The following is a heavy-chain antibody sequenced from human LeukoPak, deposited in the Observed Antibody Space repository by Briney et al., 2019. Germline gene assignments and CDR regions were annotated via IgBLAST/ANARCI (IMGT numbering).Heavy chain of an antibody. CDR1: GGTFSSYA. CDR2: IIPIFGTA. J-gene: IGHJ6*03. V-gene: IGHV1-69*01. CDR3: ARGDGGSYAPDYYYYYMDV. Sequence: SVKVSCKASGGTFSSYAISWVRQAPGQGLEGMGGIIPIFGTANYPQKFQGRVTITAAESTSTAYMELSSRRSEGTAVYYWARGDGGSYAPDYYYYYMDVWGKATKVTL. D-gene: IGHD2-8*01.